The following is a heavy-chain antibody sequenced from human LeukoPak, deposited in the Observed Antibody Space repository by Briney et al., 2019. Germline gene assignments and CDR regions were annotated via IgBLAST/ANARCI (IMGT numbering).Heavy chain of an antibody. CDR1: GGSISSYY. CDR3: AGHGRGSYYGIDAFDI. J-gene: IGHJ3*02. V-gene: IGHV4-59*08. D-gene: IGHD1-26*01. Sequence: SETLSPTCTVSGGSISSYYWGWIRQPPGKGLEWIGYIYYSGSTNYNPSLKSRVTISVDTSKNQFSLKLSSVTAADTAVYYCAGHGRGSYYGIDAFDIWGQGTMVTVSS. CDR2: IYYSGST.